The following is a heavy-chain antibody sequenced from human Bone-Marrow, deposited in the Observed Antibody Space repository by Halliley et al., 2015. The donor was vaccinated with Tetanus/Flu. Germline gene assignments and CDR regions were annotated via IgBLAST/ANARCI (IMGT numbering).Heavy chain of an antibody. CDR2: IKSKTDGGTT. J-gene: IGHJ2*01. D-gene: IGHD3-22*01. V-gene: IGHV3-15*01. CDR1: GFTFTNAW. Sequence: SLRLSCAASGFTFTNAWMSWVRQAPGKGLEWVGRIKSKTDGGTTDYAAPVKGRFTLSRDDSKNTLYLHMNSLKTEDTAVYYCATESPLDYYDNSGFSWYFDLWGRGTLVTVSS. CDR3: ATESPLDYYDNSGFSWYFDL.